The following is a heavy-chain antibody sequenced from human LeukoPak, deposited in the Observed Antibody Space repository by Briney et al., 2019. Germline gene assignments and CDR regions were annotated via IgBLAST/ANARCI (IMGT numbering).Heavy chain of an antibody. CDR3: ARDNRRYCSSTRCYNWFDP. D-gene: IGHD2-2*01. CDR2: ISYDRSNK. Sequence: GRSLRLSCAASGFTFSSYAMHWVRQAPGKGLEWVAVISYDRSNKYYADSVKGRFTISRDNSKNTLYLQMNSLRAEDTAVYYCARDNRRYCSSTRCYNWFDPWGQGTLVTVSS. CDR1: GFTFSSYA. J-gene: IGHJ5*02. V-gene: IGHV3-30-3*01.